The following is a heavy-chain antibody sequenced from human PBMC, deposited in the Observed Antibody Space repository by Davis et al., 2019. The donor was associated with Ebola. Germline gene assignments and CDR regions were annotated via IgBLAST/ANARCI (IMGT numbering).Heavy chain of an antibody. D-gene: IGHD6-13*01. V-gene: IGHV4-34*01. Sequence: SETLSLTCAVYGGSFSGYYWSWIRQPPGKGLERIGELNHSGSTNYNPSLKSRVTISVDTSKNQFSLKLSSVTAADTAVYYCARIRIAAAGTKCFDPWGQGTLVTVSS. CDR3: ARIRIAAAGTKCFDP. J-gene: IGHJ5*02. CDR2: LNHSGST. CDR1: GGSFSGYY.